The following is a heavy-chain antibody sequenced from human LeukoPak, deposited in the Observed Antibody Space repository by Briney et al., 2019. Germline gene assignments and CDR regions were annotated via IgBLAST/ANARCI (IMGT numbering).Heavy chain of an antibody. CDR1: GFTISTYD. Sequence: GGSLRLSCAASGFTISTYDINWVRQAPGKGLEWISYITSTSSSIYYADSVKGRFTMSIDNAKNSLYLQMTSLKAEDTAVYYCVRDFTLWGQAPWSPSPQ. J-gene: IGHJ1*01. CDR3: VRDFTL. CDR2: ITSTSSSI. V-gene: IGHV3-48*03.